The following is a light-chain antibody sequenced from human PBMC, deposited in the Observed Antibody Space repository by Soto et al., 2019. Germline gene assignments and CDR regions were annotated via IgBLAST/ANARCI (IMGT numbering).Light chain of an antibody. J-gene: IGKJ4*01. V-gene: IGKV1-5*01. CDR3: QEYSRD. CDR1: RNITFW. CDR2: EAS. Sequence: DIQMTQSPSTLSASVGDRVTITCRASRNITFWLAWYQQKPGKAPKVLIYEASNLESGVPSRFSGSGSGTEFTPTISSLQPDDFATYYCQEYSRDFGGGTRVEIK.